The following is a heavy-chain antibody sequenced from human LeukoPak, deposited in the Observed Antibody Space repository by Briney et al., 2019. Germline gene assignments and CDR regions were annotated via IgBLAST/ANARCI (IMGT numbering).Heavy chain of an antibody. D-gene: IGHD6-13*01. V-gene: IGHV3-74*01. Sequence: GGSLRLSCAASGFTFSSYEMNWVRQAPGKGLVWVSRINSDGSSTSYADSVKGRFTISRDNSKNTLYLQMNSLRPEDTAVYYCGKDAGTSSWDDPLGYWGQGTLVTVSS. CDR1: GFTFSSYE. CDR3: GKDAGTSSWDDPLGY. CDR2: INSDGSST. J-gene: IGHJ4*02.